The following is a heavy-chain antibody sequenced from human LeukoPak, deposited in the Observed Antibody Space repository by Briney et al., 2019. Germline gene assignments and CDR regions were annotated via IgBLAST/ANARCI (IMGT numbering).Heavy chain of an antibody. CDR1: GFTFRDYY. CDR3: AKGSYYDSSGSFYFDY. J-gene: IGHJ4*02. Sequence: GGSLRLSCAASGFTFRDYYMSWIRQAPGKGLEWVSYLSSSGSTIYYADSVKGRFTISRDNSKNTLYVQVNSLGTEDTAAYYCAKGSYYDSSGSFYFDYWGQGTLVTVSS. CDR2: LSSSGSTI. V-gene: IGHV3-11*01. D-gene: IGHD3-22*01.